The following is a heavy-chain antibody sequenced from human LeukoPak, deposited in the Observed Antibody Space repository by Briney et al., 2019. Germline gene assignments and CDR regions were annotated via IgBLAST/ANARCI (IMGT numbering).Heavy chain of an antibody. D-gene: IGHD5-18*01. CDR1: VGTFSSYA. J-gene: IGHJ4*02. CDR2: IIPIFGTA. CDR3: AARVYTAMAIFDY. V-gene: IGHV1-69*13. Sequence: SVKVSRKACVGTFSSYAISWVRQAPGQGREWMGGIIPIFGTANYAQKFQGRVTITADESTSTAYRELSSLRSEDTAVYYCAARVYTAMAIFDYCRQGTLVTVSS.